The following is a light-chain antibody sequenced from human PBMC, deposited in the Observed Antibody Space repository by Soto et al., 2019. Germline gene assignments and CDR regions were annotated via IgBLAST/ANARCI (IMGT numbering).Light chain of an antibody. CDR1: QSISSY. J-gene: IGKJ1*01. CDR2: AAS. V-gene: IGKV1-39*01. Sequence: DIQMTQSPSSLSASVGDRVTITCRASQSISSYLNWYQQKPGKAPKLLIYAASSLQSGVPSRFSGSGSATDFILTISSLQTEDFATYYCQQSYKTPRTFGQGTKVYIK. CDR3: QQSYKTPRT.